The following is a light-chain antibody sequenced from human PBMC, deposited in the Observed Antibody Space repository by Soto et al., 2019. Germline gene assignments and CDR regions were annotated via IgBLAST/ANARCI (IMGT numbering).Light chain of an antibody. Sequence: EIVLTQSPATLSLSPGERATLSCRASQNVNSYLAWYQQKPGQAPRLLIYDASHRAAGIPATFSGSGSGTDFTLTISSLEPEDFAVYYCQQRGNWPLTFGGGTKVEIK. J-gene: IGKJ4*01. V-gene: IGKV3-11*01. CDR2: DAS. CDR3: QQRGNWPLT. CDR1: QNVNSY.